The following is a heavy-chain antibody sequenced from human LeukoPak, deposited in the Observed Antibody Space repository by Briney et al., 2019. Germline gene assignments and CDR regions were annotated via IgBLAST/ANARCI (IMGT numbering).Heavy chain of an antibody. CDR3: VHSSPDY. J-gene: IGHJ4*02. Sequence: GGSLRLSCAASGFSFTFYSMNWVRQAPGKGLEWVSSISSSSSYIYYADSVKGRFTISRDNSKNTLYLQMNSLRAEDTAIYYCVHSSPDYWGQGTLVTVSS. CDR1: GFSFTFYS. V-gene: IGHV3-21*04. D-gene: IGHD6-13*01. CDR2: ISSSSSYI.